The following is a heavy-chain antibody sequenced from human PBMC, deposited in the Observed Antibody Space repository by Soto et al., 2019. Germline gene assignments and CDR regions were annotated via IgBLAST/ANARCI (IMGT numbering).Heavy chain of an antibody. V-gene: IGHV5-51*01. D-gene: IGHD2-2*01. CDR1: GYSFTSYW. J-gene: IGHJ6*03. Sequence: GESLKISCEGSGYSFTSYWIGWVRQMPGKGLEWMGIIYPGDSDTRYSPSFQGKVTISADKSISTAYLQWSSLKASDTAMYYCARRVADIVVVPAAMGTYYYYYYMDVWGKGTTVTVSS. CDR3: ARRVADIVVVPAAMGTYYYYYYMDV. CDR2: IYPGDSDT.